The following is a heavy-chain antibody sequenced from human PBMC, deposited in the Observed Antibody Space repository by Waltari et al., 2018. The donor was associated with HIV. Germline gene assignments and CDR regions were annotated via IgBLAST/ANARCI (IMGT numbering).Heavy chain of an antibody. D-gene: IGHD3-3*01. J-gene: IGHJ4*02. CDR2: IKPSDGSS. CDR1: GYKFTSFY. Sequence: QVHLQQSGAEVKKPGASVRISCKTSGYKFTSFYIHWVRQGPGQTLEWMGIIKPSDGSSTAGQKFQGRVTISRDTSTNTVFLDLSRLKSEDTAIYYCARRASYYDFWGGFSSPAPFDLWGQGTLVTVST. V-gene: IGHV1-46*01. CDR3: ARRASYYDFWGGFSSPAPFDL.